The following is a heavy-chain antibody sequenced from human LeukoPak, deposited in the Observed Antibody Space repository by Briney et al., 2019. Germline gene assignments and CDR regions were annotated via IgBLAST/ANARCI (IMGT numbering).Heavy chain of an antibody. CDR2: MNPNSGNT. J-gene: IGHJ6*02. CDR3: ARGPSIFGVVTRKYYYYGMDV. Sequence: VASVSVSCKASGYTFTSYDINWVRQAPGQGVEWMGWMNPNSGNTDYAQKFQGRVTITRNTSISTDYMEVSRLRAEDTAVYYCARGPSIFGVVTRKYYYYGMDVWGQGTTVTVSS. V-gene: IGHV1-8*01. CDR1: GYTFTSYD. D-gene: IGHD3-3*01.